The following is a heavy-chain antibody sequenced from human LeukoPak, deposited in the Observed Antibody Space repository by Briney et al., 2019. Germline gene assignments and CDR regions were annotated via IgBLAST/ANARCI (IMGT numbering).Heavy chain of an antibody. Sequence: GGSLRLSCAASGFTVSSNYMSWVRQAPGKGLEWVSVIYSGGSTYYADSVKGRFTISRDNSKNTLYLQMTSLRAEDTAVYYCARCRYYYDSSGLKLPEFDYWGQGTLVTVSS. V-gene: IGHV3-66*01. D-gene: IGHD3-22*01. J-gene: IGHJ4*02. CDR1: GFTVSSNY. CDR2: IYSGGST. CDR3: ARCRYYYDSSGLKLPEFDY.